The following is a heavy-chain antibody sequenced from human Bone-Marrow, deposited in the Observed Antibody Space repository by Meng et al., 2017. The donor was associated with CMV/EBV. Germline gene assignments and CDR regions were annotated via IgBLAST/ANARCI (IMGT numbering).Heavy chain of an antibody. V-gene: IGHV3-23*01. CDR2: ISGSGGST. Sequence: GESLKISCAASGFTFSSYAMSWVRQAPGKGLEWVSAISGSGGSTYYADSVKGRFTISRDNSKNTLYLQMNSLRAEDKAVYYCAKDVYDSSGYYDYWGQGTLVTVSS. CDR1: GFTFSSYA. J-gene: IGHJ4*02. D-gene: IGHD3-22*01. CDR3: AKDVYDSSGYYDY.